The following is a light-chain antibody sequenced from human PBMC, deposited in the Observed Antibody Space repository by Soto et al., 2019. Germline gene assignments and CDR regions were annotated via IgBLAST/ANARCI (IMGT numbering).Light chain of an antibody. CDR2: SNN. V-gene: IGLV1-44*01. J-gene: IGLJ2*01. CDR3: ASWDDSLNGPV. CDR1: SSNIGSNT. Sequence: QSVLTQPPSASGTPGQRVTISCSGSSSNIGSNTVNWYQQLPGTAPKLLIYSNNQRPSGVPDRCSGSKSCTSASLAISGRQSEDEDDYYWASWDDSLNGPVCGGGTKLTVL.